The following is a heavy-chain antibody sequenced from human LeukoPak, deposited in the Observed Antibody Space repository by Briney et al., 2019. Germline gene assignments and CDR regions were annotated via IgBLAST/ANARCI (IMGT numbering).Heavy chain of an antibody. CDR1: GFTFSSYA. Sequence: GGSLRLSCAASGFTFSSYAMHWVRQAPGKGLEWVAVISYDGSIKHYADSVQGRFTISRDNSENTLYLQMNSLRAEDTAVYYCARRYRLGATNYWGQGTLVTVSS. CDR2: ISYDGSIK. V-gene: IGHV3-30-3*01. J-gene: IGHJ4*02. D-gene: IGHD1-26*01. CDR3: ARRYRLGATNY.